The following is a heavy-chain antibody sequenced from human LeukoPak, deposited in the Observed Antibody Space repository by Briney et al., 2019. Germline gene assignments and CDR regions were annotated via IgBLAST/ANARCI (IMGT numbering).Heavy chain of an antibody. CDR3: ARGPLNDYDFWRNFDY. J-gene: IGHJ4*02. V-gene: IGHV1-46*01. D-gene: IGHD3-3*01. CDR1: GYTFTNYY. CDR2: INPSGGST. Sequence: ASVKVSCKASGYTFTNYYMHWVRQAPGQGLEWMGIINPSGGSTSYAQKFQGRVTMTRHTSTSTVYMELSSLRSEDTAVYYCARGPLNDYDFWRNFDYWGQGTLVTVSS.